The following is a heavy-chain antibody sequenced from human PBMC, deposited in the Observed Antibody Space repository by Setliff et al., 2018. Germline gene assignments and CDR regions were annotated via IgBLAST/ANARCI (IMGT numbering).Heavy chain of an antibody. CDR1: GYTFTSYD. J-gene: IGHJ6*02. V-gene: IGHV1-8*01. Sequence: ASVKVSCKASGYTFTSYDINWVRQATGQGLEWMGWMNPNSGNTGYAQKFQGRVTMTRNTSISTAYMELSSLRSEDTAVYYCASRRVRGLGMDVWGQGATVTVSS. CDR3: ASRRVRGLGMDV. CDR2: MNPNSGNT. D-gene: IGHD3-10*01.